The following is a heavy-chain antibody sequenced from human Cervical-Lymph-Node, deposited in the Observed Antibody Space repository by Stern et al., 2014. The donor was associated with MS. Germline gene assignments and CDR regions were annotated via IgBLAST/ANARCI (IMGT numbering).Heavy chain of an antibody. CDR1: GFSLSSLG. CDR3: MGVGVGVDV. V-gene: IGHV3-30*03. CDR2: VSFVGGNT. Sequence: QVQLQESGGGVVQPGRSLRLSCAASGFSLSSLGMHWVRQAPGRGLEWVAVVSFVGGNTMYGDSVKGRFIISSDNSNNTMYLQMNSLRPEDTAVYYCMGVGVGVDVWGQGTTVIVS. J-gene: IGHJ6*02.